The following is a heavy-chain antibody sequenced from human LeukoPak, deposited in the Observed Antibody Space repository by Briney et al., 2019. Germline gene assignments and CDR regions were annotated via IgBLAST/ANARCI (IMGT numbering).Heavy chain of an antibody. CDR1: GGSISSGGYY. V-gene: IGHV4-31*03. Sequence: PSETLSLTCTVSGGSISSGGYYWSWIRQHPGKGLEWIGYIYYSGSTYYNPSLKSRVTISVDTSKNQLSLKLSSVTAADTAVYYCAREGRRGIAARQPVLYYYYYMDVWGKGTTVTVSS. CDR3: AREGRRGIAARQPVLYYYYYMDV. J-gene: IGHJ6*03. CDR2: IYYSGST. D-gene: IGHD6-6*01.